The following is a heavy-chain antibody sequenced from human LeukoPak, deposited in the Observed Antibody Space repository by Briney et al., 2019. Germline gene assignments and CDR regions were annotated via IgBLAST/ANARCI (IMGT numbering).Heavy chain of an antibody. CDR2: IYSGGST. CDR1: GFTVSSNY. J-gene: IGHJ4*02. CDR3: ARVHPGSYFDY. Sequence: GGSLRLSCAASGFTVSSNYIWVRQAPGKGLEWVSVIYSGGSTYYADSVKGRFTISRDNSKNTLYLQMNSLRTEDTAVYYCARVHPGSYFDYWGQGTLVTVSS. V-gene: IGHV3-53*01. D-gene: IGHD3-10*01.